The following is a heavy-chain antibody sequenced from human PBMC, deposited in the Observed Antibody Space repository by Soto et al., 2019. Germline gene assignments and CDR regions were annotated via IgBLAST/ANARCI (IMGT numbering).Heavy chain of an antibody. CDR3: ARGREDHVDHHFGHLFDS. CDR2: VHHTGNT. V-gene: IGHV4-59*01. Sequence: SETLSLTCTVSGDSIRDSFWSWVRQPPGKGLEWIGLVHHTGNTNYNPSLETRVTMLVDASANHFSLTLTSVTPADAAIYYCARGREDHVDHHFGHLFDSWGQGTLVTVSS. D-gene: IGHD3-10*01. J-gene: IGHJ4*02. CDR1: GDSIRDSF.